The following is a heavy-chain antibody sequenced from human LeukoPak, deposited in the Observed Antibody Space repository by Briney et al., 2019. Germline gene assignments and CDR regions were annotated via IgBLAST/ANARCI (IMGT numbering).Heavy chain of an antibody. CDR3: ARDRYYDSSGYYYRTPRFDY. CDR1: GFIVSSCE. V-gene: IGHV3-48*03. J-gene: IGHJ4*02. D-gene: IGHD3-22*01. CDR2: IASDGSI. Sequence: GGSLRLSCAVSGFIVSSCEMNWVRQAPGKGLQWISFIASDGSIEYADSVKGRFTISRDNAKNSLYLQMNSLRAEDTALYYCARDRYYDSSGYYYRTPRFDYWGQGTLVTVSS.